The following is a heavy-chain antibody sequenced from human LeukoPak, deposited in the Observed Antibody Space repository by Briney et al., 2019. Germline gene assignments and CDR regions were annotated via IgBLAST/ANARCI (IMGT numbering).Heavy chain of an antibody. Sequence: SVKVSCKASGGTFSSYAISWVRQAPRQGLEWMGGIIPIFGTANYAQKFQGRVTITADESTSTAYMELSSLRSEDTAVYYCVTRGGESSPMRYWGQGTLVTVSS. CDR3: VTRGGESSPMRY. D-gene: IGHD3-10*01. CDR1: GGTFSSYA. CDR2: IIPIFGTA. J-gene: IGHJ4*02. V-gene: IGHV1-69*13.